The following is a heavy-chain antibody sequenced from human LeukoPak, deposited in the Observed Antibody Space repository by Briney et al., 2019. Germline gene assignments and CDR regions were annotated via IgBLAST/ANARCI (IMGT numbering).Heavy chain of an antibody. V-gene: IGHV4-59*01. CDR1: GLSISSYY. CDR3: ARDRSFLRFVGFDY. CDR2: IYYSGST. Sequence: PSETLSLTCTVSGLSISSYYWSWIRQPPGKGLEWIGYIYYSGSTNYNPSLRSRVTISVDTSKNQFSLKLSSVTAADTAVYYCARDRSFLRFVGFDYWGQGTLVTVSS. J-gene: IGHJ4*02. D-gene: IGHD3-10*01.